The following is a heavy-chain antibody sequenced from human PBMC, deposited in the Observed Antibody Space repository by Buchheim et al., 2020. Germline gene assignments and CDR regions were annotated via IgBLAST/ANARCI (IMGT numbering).Heavy chain of an antibody. J-gene: IGHJ4*02. CDR2: INHSGST. D-gene: IGHD3-3*01. V-gene: IGHV4-34*01. CDR3: ARGRSILGWSGYYSGPKTYYFDY. CDR1: GGSFSGYY. Sequence: QVQLQQWGAGLLKPSETLSLTCAVYGGSFSGYYWSWIRQPPGKGLEWIGEINHSGSTNYNPSLKSRVTISVDTSKNQFSLKLSSVTAADTAVYYCARGRSILGWSGYYSGPKTYYFDYWGQGTL.